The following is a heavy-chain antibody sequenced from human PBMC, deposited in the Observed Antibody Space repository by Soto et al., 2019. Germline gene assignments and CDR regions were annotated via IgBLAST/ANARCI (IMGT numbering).Heavy chain of an antibody. CDR2: IIPIFGTA. V-gene: IGHV1-69*13. J-gene: IGHJ6*02. CDR1: GGTFSSYA. D-gene: IGHD3-9*01. Sequence: SVKVSCKASGGTFSSYAISWVRQAPGQGLEWMGGIIPIFGTANYAQKFQGRVTITADESTSTAYMELSSLRSEDTAVYYCATGNDQNYDILTGYYGADYYYGMDVWGQGTTVTAP. CDR3: ATGNDQNYDILTGYYGADYYYGMDV.